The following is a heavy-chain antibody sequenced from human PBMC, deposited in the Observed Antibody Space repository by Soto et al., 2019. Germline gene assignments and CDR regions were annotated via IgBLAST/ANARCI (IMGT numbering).Heavy chain of an antibody. CDR3: ADGLVRGVIKRYNYFDP. J-gene: IGHJ5*02. V-gene: IGHV3-23*01. D-gene: IGHD3-10*01. Sequence: GGSLRLSCAASGFTFSSYAMSWVRQAPGKGLEWVSGISGSGDSTYYADSVKGRFTISRDNSKNTLYLQMNSLRAEDTAAYYCADGLVRGVIKRYNYFDPWGQGTLVTVSS. CDR1: GFTFSSYA. CDR2: ISGSGDST.